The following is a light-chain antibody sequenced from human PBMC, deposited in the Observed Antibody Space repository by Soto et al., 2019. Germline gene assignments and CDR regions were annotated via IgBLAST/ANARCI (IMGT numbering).Light chain of an antibody. CDR3: QQYTGYSTWT. CDR2: AAS. Sequence: DIQMTQSPSTLSASVGDRVTITCRASQSISSWLAWYQQKPGKAPRLLIYAASSLQSGVPSRFSGSGSGTEFTLTISSLQPDDFATYYCQQYTGYSTWTFGQGTKVDI. CDR1: QSISSW. J-gene: IGKJ1*01. V-gene: IGKV1-5*01.